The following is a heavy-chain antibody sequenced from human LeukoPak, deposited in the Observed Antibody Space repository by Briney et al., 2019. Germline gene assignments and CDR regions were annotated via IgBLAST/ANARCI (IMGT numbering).Heavy chain of an antibody. CDR2: MNPNSGNT. J-gene: IGHJ5*02. D-gene: IGHD2-15*01. Sequence: GASVKVSCKASGYTFTSYDINWVRQATGQGLEWMGWMNPNSGNTGYAQKFQGRVTMTRNTSISTAYMELSSLRSEDTAVYYCARDGYCSGGSCYSSCFDPGGKETLVTFSS. CDR1: GYTFTSYD. V-gene: IGHV1-8*01. CDR3: ARDGYCSGGSCYSSCFDP.